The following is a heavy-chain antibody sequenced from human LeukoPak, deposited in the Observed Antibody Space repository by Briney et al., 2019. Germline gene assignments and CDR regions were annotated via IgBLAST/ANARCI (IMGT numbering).Heavy chain of an antibody. Sequence: PGRSLRLSCAASGFTFSSYGMHWVRQAPGKGLEWVAVIWYDGSNKYYADSVKGRFTISRDNSKNTLFLQTNSLRAEDTAVYYCATARREYGDTSGYYCDSWGQGTLVTVSS. CDR2: IWYDGSNK. CDR1: GFTFSSYG. CDR3: ATARREYGDTSGYYCDS. V-gene: IGHV3-33*01. D-gene: IGHD3-22*01. J-gene: IGHJ4*02.